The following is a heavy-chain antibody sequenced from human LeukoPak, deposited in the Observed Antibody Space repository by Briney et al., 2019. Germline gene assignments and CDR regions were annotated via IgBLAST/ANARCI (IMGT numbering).Heavy chain of an antibody. CDR3: AEDVGRTGTNCFDP. D-gene: IGHD1-1*01. Sequence: ASVKVSCKPSGDTFTANYLHWARQAPGQGLEWLGWINLNTGYTKYAQKFQGRVTMTRDTSTSSAFMELSRLRSDDTAVYFCAEDVGRTGTNCFDPWGKGTLVTVSS. J-gene: IGHJ5*02. CDR1: GDTFTANY. CDR2: INLNTGYT. V-gene: IGHV1-2*02.